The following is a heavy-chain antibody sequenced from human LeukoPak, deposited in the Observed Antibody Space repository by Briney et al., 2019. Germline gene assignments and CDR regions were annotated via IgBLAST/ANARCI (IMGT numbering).Heavy chain of an antibody. J-gene: IGHJ4*02. CDR1: GGTFSSYA. V-gene: IGHV1-69*13. Sequence: SVKVSCKASGGTFSSYAISWVRQAPGQGLEWMGGIIPIFGTANYAQKFQGRVTITADESTSTAYMELSSLRSEDTAVYYCAREVPVAGHYFDYWGQGTLVTVSS. CDR3: AREVPVAGHYFDY. D-gene: IGHD6-19*01. CDR2: IIPIFGTA.